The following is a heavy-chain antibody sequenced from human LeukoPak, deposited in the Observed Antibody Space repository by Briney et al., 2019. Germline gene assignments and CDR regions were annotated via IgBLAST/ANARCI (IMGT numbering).Heavy chain of an antibody. CDR2: IYYSGST. J-gene: IGHJ5*02. D-gene: IGHD3-3*01. CDR1: GGSISSYY. CDR3: ARQPYYDFWSGYYPLNWFDP. V-gene: IGHV4-59*08. Sequence: SETLSLTCTVSGGSISSYYWSWIRQPPGKGLEWIGYIYYSGSTNYNPSLKSRVTISVDTSKNQFSLKLSSVTAADTAVYYCARQPYYDFWSGYYPLNWFDPWGQGTLVTVSS.